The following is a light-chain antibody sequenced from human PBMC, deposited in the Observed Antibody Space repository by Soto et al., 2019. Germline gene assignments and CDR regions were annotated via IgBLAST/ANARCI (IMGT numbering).Light chain of an antibody. V-gene: IGLV2-14*01. J-gene: IGLJ3*02. CDR1: SSDIGAYNY. CDR3: NSYTTSNTRV. Sequence: QSALTQPASVSGSPGQSITISCTGTSSDIGAYNYVSWYQQHPGKAPKLMLYDYNSRPSGVSNRFSGSKSGNTASLTISGLQAEDEADYYCNSYTTSNTRVFGGGPKRTVL. CDR2: DYN.